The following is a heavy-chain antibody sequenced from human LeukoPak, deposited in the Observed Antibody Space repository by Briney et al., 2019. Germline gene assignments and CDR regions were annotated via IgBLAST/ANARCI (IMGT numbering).Heavy chain of an antibody. CDR2: IYYSGST. CDR3: ARLYYDILTGYYGRDY. J-gene: IGHJ4*02. D-gene: IGHD3-9*01. V-gene: IGHV4-39*01. CDR1: GGSISSSSYY. Sequence: SETLSLTCTVSGGSISSSSYYWGWIRQPPGKGLEWIGSIYYSGSTYYNPSLKSRVTISVDTSKNQFSLKLSSVTAADTAVYYCARLYYDILTGYYGRDYWGQGTLVTVSS.